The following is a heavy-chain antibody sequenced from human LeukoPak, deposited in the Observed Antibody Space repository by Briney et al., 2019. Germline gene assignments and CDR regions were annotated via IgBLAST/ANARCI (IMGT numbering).Heavy chain of an antibody. CDR1: GYSFTSYW. Sequence: GDSLKISCKGSGYSFTSYWIGWVRQLPGKGLEWMGIIYPGYSDIRYSASFQGQVTISADKSISTPGLHWSSLKASDTAMYYCARRYRGYEYFEYWGQGTLVTVSS. D-gene: IGHD5-12*01. CDR3: ARRYRGYEYFEY. V-gene: IGHV5-51*01. J-gene: IGHJ4*02. CDR2: IYPGYSDI.